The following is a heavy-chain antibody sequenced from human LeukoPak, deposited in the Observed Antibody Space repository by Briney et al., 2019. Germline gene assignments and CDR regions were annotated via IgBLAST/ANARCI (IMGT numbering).Heavy chain of an antibody. CDR3: AKEQSNAYYQYFFDY. CDR2: LNFDGSTT. Sequence: GGSLRLSCAASGFTFSSYWMHWVRQAPGKGLVWVSRLNFDGSTTNNADSVKGRFTISRDDAKNTLYLQMNSLRAEDTAVYYCAKEQSNAYYQYFFDYWGQGTLVTVSS. CDR1: GFTFSSYW. J-gene: IGHJ4*02. D-gene: IGHD3-22*01. V-gene: IGHV3-74*01.